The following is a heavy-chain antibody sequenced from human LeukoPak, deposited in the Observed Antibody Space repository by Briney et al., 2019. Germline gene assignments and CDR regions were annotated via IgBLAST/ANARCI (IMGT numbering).Heavy chain of an antibody. J-gene: IGHJ2*01. CDR2: IYSGGTT. CDR3: VRDHDPNAHWYFDL. Sequence: GGSLRLSCAASGFTVNTNHMSWIRQAPGKGLEWVSVIYSGGTTLYADSVKGRFTISRDNAKNTLYLQMNSLRAEDTAVYYCVRDHDPNAHWYFDLWGRGTLVAVSS. V-gene: IGHV3-53*01. CDR1: GFTVNTNH.